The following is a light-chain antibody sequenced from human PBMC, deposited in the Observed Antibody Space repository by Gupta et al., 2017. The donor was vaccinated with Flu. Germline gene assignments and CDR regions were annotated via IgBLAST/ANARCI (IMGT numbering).Light chain of an antibody. J-gene: IGLJ3*02. CDR1: RGNIVTRYD. CDR3: SSCDSRLRGAV. Sequence: TSSGTGRRGNIVTRYDGNWYQQIPGQAPKIINYGNNNRPSGVPERFAGARSGNSASLAITGVQAEDAAEYYCSSCDSRLRGAVFVTGTKVTVL. V-gene: IGLV1-40*01. CDR2: GNN.